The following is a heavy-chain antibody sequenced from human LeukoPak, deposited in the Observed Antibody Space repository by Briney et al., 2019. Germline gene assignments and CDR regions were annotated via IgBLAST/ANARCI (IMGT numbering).Heavy chain of an antibody. Sequence: PGGSLRLSCAASGYTFSDCSVNWVRQAPGKGLEWVSSISVRSNYRYYADSVRGRFTISRDDARDSLFLQMNSLRAEDTAVYFCVRLRRNSDRSGYYYYYDYWGQGTLVTVSS. J-gene: IGHJ4*02. CDR3: VRLRRNSDRSGYYYYYDY. D-gene: IGHD3-22*01. CDR1: GYTFSDCS. V-gene: IGHV3-21*01. CDR2: ISVRSNYR.